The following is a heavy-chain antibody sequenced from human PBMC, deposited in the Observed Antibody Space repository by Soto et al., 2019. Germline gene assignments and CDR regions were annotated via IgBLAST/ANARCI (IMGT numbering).Heavy chain of an antibody. CDR1: GGSISSYY. D-gene: IGHD3-3*01. V-gene: IGHV4-59*01. CDR3: ASRSYDFWSGYYTDYYYYGMDV. Sequence: SETLSLTCTVSGGSISSYYWSWIRQPPGKGLEWIGYIYYSGSTNYNPSLKSRVTISVDTSKNQLSLKLSSVTAADTAVYYCASRSYDFWSGYYTDYYYYGMDVWGQGTTVT. CDR2: IYYSGST. J-gene: IGHJ6*02.